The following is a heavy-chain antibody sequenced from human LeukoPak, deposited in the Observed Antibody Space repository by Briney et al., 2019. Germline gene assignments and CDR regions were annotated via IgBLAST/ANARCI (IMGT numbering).Heavy chain of an antibody. CDR3: ARLTVVVPAAIWESGWFDP. Sequence: SVKVSCKASGGTFSSYTISWVRQAPGQGLEWMGRIIPILGIANYAQKFQGRVTITADKSTSTAYMELSSLRSEDTAVYYCARLTVVVPAAIWESGWFDPWGQGTLVTVSS. CDR1: GGTFSSYT. D-gene: IGHD2-2*02. J-gene: IGHJ5*02. CDR2: IIPILGIA. V-gene: IGHV1-69*02.